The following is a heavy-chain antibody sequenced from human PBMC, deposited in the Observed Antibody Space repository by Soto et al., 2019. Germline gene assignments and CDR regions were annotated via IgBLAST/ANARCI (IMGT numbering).Heavy chain of an antibody. J-gene: IGHJ4*02. CDR1: GISFSEYW. D-gene: IGHD5-12*01. V-gene: IGHV3-74*01. CDR3: AKFLRTGYDSEY. CDR2: IQSDGCCP. Sequence: EVHLVESGGGVVQPGGSLRLSCAASGISFSEYWMHWVRQAPGKGLEWVSRIQSDGCCPSYADSVKGRFTISRDNAKKTLDLQMNSLRAEDTAVYFCAKFLRTGYDSEYWGQGTLVTVSS.